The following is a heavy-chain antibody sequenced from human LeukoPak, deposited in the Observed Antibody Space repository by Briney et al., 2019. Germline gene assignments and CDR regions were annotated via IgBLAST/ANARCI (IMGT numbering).Heavy chain of an antibody. J-gene: IGHJ6*03. CDR2: IIPIFGTA. D-gene: IGHD1-1*01. V-gene: IGHV1-69*05. Sequence: ASVKVSCKASGGTFSSYAISWVRQAPGQGLEWMGGIIPIFGTANYAQKFQGRVTITTDESTSTAYMELSSLRSEDTAVYYCARAHTGTDYYYYYMDVWGKGTTVTVSS. CDR1: GGTFSSYA. CDR3: ARAHTGTDYYYYYMDV.